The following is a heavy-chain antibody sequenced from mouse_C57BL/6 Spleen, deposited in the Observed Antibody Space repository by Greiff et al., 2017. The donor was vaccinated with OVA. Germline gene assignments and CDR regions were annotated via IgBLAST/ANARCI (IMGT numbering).Heavy chain of an antibody. Sequence: EVQLQQSGPELVKPGASVKISCKASGYSFTGYYMNWVKQSPEKSLEWIGQINPSTGGTTYNQKFKAKATLTVDKSSSTAYMQLKSLTSEDSAVYYCARSAYYSNPYAMDYWGQGTSVTVSS. V-gene: IGHV1-42*01. J-gene: IGHJ4*01. CDR1: GYSFTGYY. D-gene: IGHD2-5*01. CDR3: ARSAYYSNPYAMDY. CDR2: INPSTGGT.